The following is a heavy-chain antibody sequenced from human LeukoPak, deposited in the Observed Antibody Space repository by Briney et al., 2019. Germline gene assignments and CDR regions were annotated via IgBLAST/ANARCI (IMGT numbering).Heavy chain of an antibody. CDR2: ISSSSSYI. V-gene: IGHV3-21*01. CDR3: ARETSGYYYKSYFDY. J-gene: IGHJ4*02. CDR1: GFTFSSYS. D-gene: IGHD3-22*01. Sequence: GGSLRLSCAASGFTFSSYSMNWVRQAPGKGLEWVSSISSSSSYIYYADSVKGRFTISRDNAKNSLYLQMNSLRAEDTAVYYCARETSGYYYKSYFDYWGQGTLVTVSS.